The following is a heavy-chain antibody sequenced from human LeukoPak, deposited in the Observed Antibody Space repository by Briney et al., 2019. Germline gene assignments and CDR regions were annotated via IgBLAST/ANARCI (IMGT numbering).Heavy chain of an antibody. V-gene: IGHV4-61*02. CDR2: IYTSGST. D-gene: IGHD6-25*01. CDR3: AGEAAAGAHNY. Sequence: SSETLSLTCTVSGGSISSGSYYWSWIRQPAGKGLEWIGRIYTSGSTNYNPSLESRVTISVDTSKNQFSLKLSSVTAADTAVYYCAGEAAAGAHNYWGQGPLVTVSS. CDR1: GGSISSGSYY. J-gene: IGHJ4*02.